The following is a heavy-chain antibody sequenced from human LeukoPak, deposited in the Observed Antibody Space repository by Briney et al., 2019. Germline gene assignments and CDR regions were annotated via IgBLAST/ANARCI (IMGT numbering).Heavy chain of an antibody. CDR3: TRCRYCSGGSRPNWFDP. D-gene: IGHD2-15*01. CDR1: GFTFGEYP. Sequence: GRSLRLSCTTSGFTFGEYPMSWVRQAPGKGLEWVDFIRSKAYGGTTEYAASVKGRFTISRDDSKSIAYLQMNSLTTEDTAVYYCTRCRYCSGGSRPNWFDPWGQGTLVTVSS. CDR2: IRSKAYGGTT. J-gene: IGHJ5*02. V-gene: IGHV3-49*04.